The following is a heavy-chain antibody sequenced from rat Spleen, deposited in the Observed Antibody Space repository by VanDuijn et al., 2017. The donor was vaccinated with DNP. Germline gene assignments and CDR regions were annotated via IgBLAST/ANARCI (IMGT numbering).Heavy chain of an antibody. CDR3: ARFLITIAAMDA. D-gene: IGHD1-2*01. V-gene: IGHV3-1*01. CDR2: ISYSGST. J-gene: IGHJ4*01. Sequence: EMQLQESGPGLVKPSQSLSLTCSVTGYSITSNYWAWIRKFPGNKMEWIGHISYSGSTSYNPSLKSRISITRDTSKNQFFLQLNSVTTEDTATYYCARFLITIAAMDAWGQGTSVTVSS. CDR1: GYSITSNY.